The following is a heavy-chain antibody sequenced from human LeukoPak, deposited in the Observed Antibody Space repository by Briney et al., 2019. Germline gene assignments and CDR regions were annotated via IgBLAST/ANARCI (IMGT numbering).Heavy chain of an antibody. CDR3: ARVYSSGWYVY. J-gene: IGHJ4*02. Sequence: GGSLRLSCAASGFTFSSYWMNWARQAPGKGLEWVASINHNGNVNYYVDSVKGRFTISRDNAKNSLYLQMNSLRAEDTAVYYCARVYSSGWYVYWGQGTLVTVSS. CDR1: GFTFSSYW. CDR2: INHNGNVN. D-gene: IGHD6-19*01. V-gene: IGHV3-7*03.